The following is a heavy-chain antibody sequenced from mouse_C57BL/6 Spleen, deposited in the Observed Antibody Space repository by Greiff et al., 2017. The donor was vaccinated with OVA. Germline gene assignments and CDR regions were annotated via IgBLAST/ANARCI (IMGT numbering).Heavy chain of an antibody. CDR1: GYTFTDYY. Sequence: EVQLQQSGPELVKPGASVKISCKASGYTFTDYYMNWVKQSHGKSLEWIGDINPNNGGTSYNQKFKGKATLTVDKSSSTAYMELRSLTSEDSAVYYCARSSRDYYGSRLAWFAYWGQGTLATVSA. D-gene: IGHD1-1*01. CDR2: INPNNGGT. CDR3: ARSSRDYYGSRLAWFAY. V-gene: IGHV1-26*01. J-gene: IGHJ3*01.